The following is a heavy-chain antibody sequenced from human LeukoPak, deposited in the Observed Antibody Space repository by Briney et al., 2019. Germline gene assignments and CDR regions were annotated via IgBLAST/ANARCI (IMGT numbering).Heavy chain of an antibody. Sequence: GGSLRLSCVASGFTFSSHNMNWVRRAPGKGLEWVSCISSSYNTIYYRDSVQGRFIISRDNAKNSLSLQMNSLRVEDTAVYYCAREARYCSCSSCDYHDYWGQGTLVTVSS. CDR3: AREARYCSCSSCDYHDY. J-gene: IGHJ4*02. D-gene: IGHD2-15*01. CDR2: ISSSYNTI. V-gene: IGHV3-48*03. CDR1: GFTFSSHN.